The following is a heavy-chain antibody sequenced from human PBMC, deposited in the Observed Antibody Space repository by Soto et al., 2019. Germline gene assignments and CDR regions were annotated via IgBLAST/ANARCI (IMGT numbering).Heavy chain of an antibody. V-gene: IGHV3-7*01. J-gene: IGHJ5*02. CDR1: GFSFSSSW. Sequence: XGSLRLSCPGPGFSFSSSWKSWVRQAPGKGLDWVAHINQDGSQKYYVDSAKGRFTISRDNAKTSLYLQMNYLRAEDTAVYYCVSWSDAADEDELHHCGQGTLVTVSS. D-gene: IGHD3-10*01. CDR2: INQDGSQK. CDR3: VSWSDAADEDELHH.